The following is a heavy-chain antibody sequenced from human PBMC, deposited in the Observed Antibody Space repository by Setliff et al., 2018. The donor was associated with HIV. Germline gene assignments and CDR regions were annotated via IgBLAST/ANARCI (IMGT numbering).Heavy chain of an antibody. V-gene: IGHV4-61*02. CDR3: ARSSRVNCGGDCYLFDY. CDR1: GDPISSGNYY. J-gene: IGHJ4*02. D-gene: IGHD2-21*02. Sequence: PSETLSLTCSVSGDPISSGNYYWSWIRQPAGKGLEWIGRIQTSGRANNNPSLKSRVTMSVDTSKNQFSLILTSVTAADTAVYYCARSSRVNCGGDCYLFDYWGQGTPVTVSS. CDR2: IQTSGRA.